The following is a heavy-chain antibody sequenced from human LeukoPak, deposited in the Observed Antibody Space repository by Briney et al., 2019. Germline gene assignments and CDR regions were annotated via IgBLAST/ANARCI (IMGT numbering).Heavy chain of an antibody. CDR1: GFTFSSYS. J-gene: IGHJ1*01. V-gene: IGHV3-21*05. Sequence: GGSLRLSCAASGFTFSSYSMNWVRQAPGKGLEWVSYISSSSGDKYYADSVKGRFTISRDNAKNSLYLQMNSLRAEDTAVYYCAREAPGQKLPLWYFQYWGQGTLVTVSS. D-gene: IGHD3-16*01. CDR2: ISSSSGDK. CDR3: AREAPGQKLPLWYFQY.